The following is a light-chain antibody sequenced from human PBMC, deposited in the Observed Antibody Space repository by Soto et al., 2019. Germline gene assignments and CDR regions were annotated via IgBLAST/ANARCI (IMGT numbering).Light chain of an antibody. CDR3: QQRSSWPRA. CDR2: DTS. V-gene: IGKV3-11*01. Sequence: EIVLTQSPATLSLSLGERATLSCRASQGIDTYLVWYQHKPGQPPRLLIYDTSNRATVIPDRFSGSGSGTDFTLTISSLAPEDFALYYCQQRSSWPRAFGGGTKVEIK. J-gene: IGKJ4*01. CDR1: QGIDTY.